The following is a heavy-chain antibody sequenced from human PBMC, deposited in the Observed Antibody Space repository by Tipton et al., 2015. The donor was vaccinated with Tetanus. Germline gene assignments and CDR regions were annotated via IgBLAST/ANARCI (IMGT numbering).Heavy chain of an antibody. D-gene: IGHD3-16*01. CDR3: EGDDYYETSLRDYYGEEV. J-gene: IGHJ6*02. CDR1: GGSISTRNYF. Sequence: TLSLTCTVSGGSISTRNYFWGWIRQAPGKGLEWIGNIYYSGSTDYNPSLKSRVAISVDTSKNQFSLKMTSVTAADTAVYFCEGDDYYETSLRDYYGEEVWGQGTTVTVSS. V-gene: IGHV4-39*07. CDR2: IYYSGST.